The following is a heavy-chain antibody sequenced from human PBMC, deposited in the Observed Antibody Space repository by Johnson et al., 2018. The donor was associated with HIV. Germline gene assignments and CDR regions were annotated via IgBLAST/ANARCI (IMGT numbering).Heavy chain of an antibody. CDR1: GFTFDDYG. Sequence: VQLVESGGGVVRPGGSLRLSCAASGFTFDDYGMSWVRHAPGKGLELVSGFNLNGGSTGYADSVKGRFTISRDNAKNTLYLHMGSLRAEDMAVYYCAREGVGVNAFDIWGQGKMVTVSS. J-gene: IGHJ3*02. V-gene: IGHV3-20*04. D-gene: IGHD1-26*01. CDR2: FNLNGGST. CDR3: AREGVGVNAFDI.